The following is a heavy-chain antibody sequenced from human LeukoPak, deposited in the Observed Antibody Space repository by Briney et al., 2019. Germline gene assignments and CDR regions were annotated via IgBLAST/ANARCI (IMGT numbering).Heavy chain of an antibody. D-gene: IGHD5-12*01. CDR1: GFTVSSNY. V-gene: IGHV3-53*01. J-gene: IGHJ4*02. CDR3: ARDVGYGGYGNFDY. CDR2: VYTGGST. Sequence: GGSLRLSCAASGFTVSSNYMSWVRQAPGKGLEWVSVVYTGGSTYYADSVRGRFTISRDNSKNTVYLQMNSLRAEDTAVYYCARDVGYGGYGNFDYWGQGTLVIVSS.